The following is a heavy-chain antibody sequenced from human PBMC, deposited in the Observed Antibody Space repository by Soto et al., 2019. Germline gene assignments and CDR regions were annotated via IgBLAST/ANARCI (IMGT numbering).Heavy chain of an antibody. CDR2: ISYDGSNK. D-gene: IGHD6-13*01. CDR3: ARDSRSSSWYGNFDY. CDR1: GFTFISYA. V-gene: IGHV3-30-3*01. J-gene: IGHJ4*02. Sequence: GGSLRLCWAASGFTFISYAMHWVRQAPGKGLEWVAVISYDGSNKYYADSVKGRFTISRDNSKNTLYLQMNSLRAEDTAVYYCARDSRSSSWYGNFDYWGQGTLVTVSS.